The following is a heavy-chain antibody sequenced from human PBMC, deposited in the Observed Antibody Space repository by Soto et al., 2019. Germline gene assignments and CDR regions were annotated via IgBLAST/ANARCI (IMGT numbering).Heavy chain of an antibody. J-gene: IGHJ4*02. CDR1: GFTFSSYG. V-gene: IGHV3-30*18. CDR3: AKDTRADY. Sequence: QVQLVESGGGVVQPGRSLRLSCAASGFTFSSYGMYWVRQAPGKGLEWVARISYDGSDQFYGDSVKGRFTISRDNSKNTLYLQMNSLRSEDTAVYYCAKDTRADYWGQGTVVTVSA. CDR2: ISYDGSDQ.